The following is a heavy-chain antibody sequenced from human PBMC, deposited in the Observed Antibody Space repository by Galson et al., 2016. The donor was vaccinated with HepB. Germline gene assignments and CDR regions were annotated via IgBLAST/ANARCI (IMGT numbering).Heavy chain of an antibody. D-gene: IGHD1-14*01. CDR2: ISAFNGNT. J-gene: IGHJ5*02. CDR1: GHTSTSFG. CDR3: SNHAPPRWFDP. V-gene: IGHV1-18*01. Sequence: SVKVSCKVSGHTSTSFGISWVRQAPGQGFEWMGWISAFNGNTKFARKVQGRVTLTTDTSTYTAYMELKDLRSDDTAVYFCSNHAPPRWFDPWGQGTLVSVSS.